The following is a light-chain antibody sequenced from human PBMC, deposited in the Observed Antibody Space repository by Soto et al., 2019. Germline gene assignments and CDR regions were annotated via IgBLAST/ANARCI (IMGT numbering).Light chain of an antibody. CDR1: SSDIGGYNY. Sequence: QPVLTQPASVSGSPGQSITMSCTGASSDIGGYNYVSWYQHHPGEAPKLLIYDVTNRPSGVSNRFTASKSGNTASLTISGLQAEDEADYYCSSYTTRNTVLFGGGTKLTVL. J-gene: IGLJ2*01. CDR2: DVT. V-gene: IGLV2-14*01. CDR3: SSYTTRNTVL.